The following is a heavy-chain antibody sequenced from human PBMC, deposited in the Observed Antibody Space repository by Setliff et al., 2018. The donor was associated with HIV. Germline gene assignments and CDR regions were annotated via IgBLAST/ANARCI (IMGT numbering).Heavy chain of an antibody. V-gene: IGHV4-39*07. CDR1: GGSISSTTY. CDR2: INFSGDT. CDR3: ARDRSGSSIGEEFDY. D-gene: IGHD2-21*01. Sequence: PSETLSLTCTVSGGSISSTTYWGWIRQSPGAGLEWIGNINFSGDTYNNPSLKGRVTISLDSSKNQFSLKVTSVTAADTAVYYCARDRSGSSIGEEFDYWGQGTLVTVSS. J-gene: IGHJ4*02.